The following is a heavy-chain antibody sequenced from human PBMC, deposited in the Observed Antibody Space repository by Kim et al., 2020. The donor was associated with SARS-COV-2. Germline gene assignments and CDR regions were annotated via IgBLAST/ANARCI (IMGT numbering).Heavy chain of an antibody. CDR3: ARVGTMVRGVIIPSNWFDP. D-gene: IGHD3-10*01. V-gene: IGHV4-39*07. J-gene: IGHJ5*02. Sequence: SETLSLTCTVSGGSISSSSYYWGWIRQPPGKGLEWIGSIYYSGSTYYNPSLKSRVTISVDTSKNQFSLKLSSVTAADTAVYYCARVGTMVRGVIIPSNWFDPWGQGTLVTVSS. CDR1: GGSISSSSYY. CDR2: IYYSGST.